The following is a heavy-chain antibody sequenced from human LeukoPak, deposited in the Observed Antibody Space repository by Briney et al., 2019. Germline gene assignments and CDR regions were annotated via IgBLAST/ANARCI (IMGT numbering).Heavy chain of an antibody. CDR1: GGSVSSGSYY. V-gene: IGHV4-61*01. D-gene: IGHD1-26*01. Sequence: SETLSLTCTVSGGSVSSGSYYWSWIRQPPGKGLEWIGYIYYSGSTNYNPSLKSRVTISVDTSKNQFSLKLSSVTAADTAVYYCARERRREGPFDYWGQGTLVTVYS. J-gene: IGHJ4*02. CDR2: IYYSGST. CDR3: ARERRREGPFDY.